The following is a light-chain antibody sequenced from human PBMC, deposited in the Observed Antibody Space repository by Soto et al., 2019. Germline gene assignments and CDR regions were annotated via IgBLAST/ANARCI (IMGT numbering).Light chain of an antibody. J-gene: IGKJ2*01. CDR2: GAS. V-gene: IGKV3-20*01. Sequence: EIVLTQSPGTLSLSPGERATLSCRASQSVSSSYLAWYQQKPGQAPRLLIYGASSRATGIPDRFSGSGSGTDFTLTISRLEADAFAVYYCQQYGSSPYTFGQGTKLEI. CDR3: QQYGSSPYT. CDR1: QSVSSSY.